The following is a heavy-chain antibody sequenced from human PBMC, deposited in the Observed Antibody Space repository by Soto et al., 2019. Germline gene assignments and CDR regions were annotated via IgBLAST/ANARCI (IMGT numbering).Heavy chain of an antibody. CDR3: AGRLYSGSGTPRVLDC. CDR2: IFYSGNT. Sequence: QLQLQESGPGLVKPSETLSLTCTVSGGSISSTSYYWGWSRQSPGKGLEWIGSIFYSGNTFYNPSLKSRLTISVDTSLNQFSLKLTSVTAADTAMYYCAGRLYSGSGTPRVLDCWGQGTLVTVSS. J-gene: IGHJ4*02. V-gene: IGHV4-39*01. D-gene: IGHD3-10*01. CDR1: GGSISSTSYY.